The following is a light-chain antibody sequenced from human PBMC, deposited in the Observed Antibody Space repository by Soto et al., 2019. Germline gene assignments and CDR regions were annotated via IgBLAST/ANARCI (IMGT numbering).Light chain of an antibody. J-gene: IGKJ1*01. Sequence: EIVLTQSPGTLSLSPGERATLSCRASQSVGSSLSWYQQKPGQAPRLLFYGASNRATAIPDRFSGSGFGTDFTLTITRLEPEDFAVYYCQQYGDSPQKFGQGTKVDIK. CDR2: GAS. CDR1: QSVGSS. CDR3: QQYGDSPQK. V-gene: IGKV3-20*01.